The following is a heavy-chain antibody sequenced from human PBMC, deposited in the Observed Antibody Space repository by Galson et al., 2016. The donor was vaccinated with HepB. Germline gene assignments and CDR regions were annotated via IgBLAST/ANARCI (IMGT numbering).Heavy chain of an antibody. CDR1: GFTFSSYG. V-gene: IGHV3-33*01. J-gene: IGHJ6*02. CDR2: IWYDGSNK. D-gene: IGHD5-12*01. Sequence: SLRLSCAASGFTFSSYGMHWVRQAPGKGLEWVAVIWYDGSNKYYADSVKGRFTISRDNSKNTLYLQMNSLRAEDTAVYYCAVTLRGHSGYDFDYYYGMDVWGQGTTVTVSS. CDR3: AVTLRGHSGYDFDYYYGMDV.